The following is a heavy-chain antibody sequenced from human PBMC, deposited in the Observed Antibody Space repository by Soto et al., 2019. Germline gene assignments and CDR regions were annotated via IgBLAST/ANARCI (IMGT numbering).Heavy chain of an antibody. V-gene: IGHV4-31*03. CDR3: ARAFREGIAEPFDY. CDR2: IYYSGST. Sequence: SETLSLTCTVSGGSISSGGYYWSWIRQHPGKGLEWIGYIYYSGSTYYNPSLKSRVTISVDTSKNQFSLKLSSVTAADTAVYYCARAFREGIAEPFDYWGQGTLVTVSS. J-gene: IGHJ4*02. D-gene: IGHD6-13*01. CDR1: GGSISSGGYY.